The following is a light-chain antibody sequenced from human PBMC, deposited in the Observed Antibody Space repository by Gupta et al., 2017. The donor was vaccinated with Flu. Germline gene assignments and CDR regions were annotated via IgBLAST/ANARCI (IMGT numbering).Light chain of an antibody. CDR1: SSNIGAGYD. CDR3: QYSDSSLNGV. V-gene: IGLV1-40*01. Sequence: QSVLTQPPSVSGAPGQRVTISCTGSSSNIGAGYDVHWYQQLPGTAPKLLIYGNSNRPSGVPDRVSGSKSGNSESLDITGLQAEDDADEYCQYSDSSLNGVFGGGTKLTVL. J-gene: IGLJ2*01. CDR2: GNS.